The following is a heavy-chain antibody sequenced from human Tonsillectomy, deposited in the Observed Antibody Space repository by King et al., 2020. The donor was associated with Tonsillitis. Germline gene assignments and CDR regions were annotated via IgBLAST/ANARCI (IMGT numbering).Heavy chain of an antibody. CDR1: GFNFGVYH. CDR3: AKDHGKWDLDY. Sequence: VQLVESGGGVVQPGESLRLSCATSGFNFGVYHMHWVRQAPGKGLEWVAFVRFHGSDKEYADSVKGRFTISRDNSKNTVFLQMNSLRTEDTAVYFCAKDHGKWDLDYWGRGTLVTVSS. CDR2: VRFHGSDK. V-gene: IGHV3-30*02. J-gene: IGHJ4*02. D-gene: IGHD1-14*01.